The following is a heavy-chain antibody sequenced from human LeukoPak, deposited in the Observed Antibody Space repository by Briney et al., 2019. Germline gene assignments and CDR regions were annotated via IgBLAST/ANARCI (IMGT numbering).Heavy chain of an antibody. CDR1: GGSISSSNW. V-gene: IGHV4-4*02. D-gene: IGHD3-10*01. J-gene: IGHJ3*01. CDR3: ASGPVDYYTSGSFLK. Sequence: SETLSLTCAVSGGSISSSNWWSWVRQPPGKGLEWIGEIYHSGSTNYNPSLKSRVTISVDKSKNQSSLKLSSVTAADTAIYYCASGPVDYYTSGSFLKWGQGTMVTVSS. CDR2: IYHSGST.